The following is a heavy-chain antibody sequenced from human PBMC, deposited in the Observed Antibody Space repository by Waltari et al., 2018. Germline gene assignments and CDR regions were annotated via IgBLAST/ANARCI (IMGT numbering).Heavy chain of an antibody. CDR2: ISRSGGTI. Sequence: EVQLVESGGGLVQPGGSLRLSCAASGFTFRSYEMNWVRQAPGKGLEWVSYISRSGGTINYADSVKGRFTMSRDNAKNSLYLQMNSLGAEDTAVYYCARVTHVVTTTQDAFDIWGQGTKVTVSS. V-gene: IGHV3-48*03. J-gene: IGHJ3*02. D-gene: IGHD2-21*02. CDR1: GFTFRSYE. CDR3: ARVTHVVTTTQDAFDI.